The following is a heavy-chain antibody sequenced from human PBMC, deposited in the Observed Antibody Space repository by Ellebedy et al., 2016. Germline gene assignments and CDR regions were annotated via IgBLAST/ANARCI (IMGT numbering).Heavy chain of an antibody. V-gene: IGHV4-34*01. Sequence: SETLSLXXAVHGGSFSGYYWSWIRQPPGKGLEWIGEINHSGSTNYNPSLKSRVTISVDTSKNQFSLKLSSVTAADTAVYYCARGRYYGSGSYVIDYWGQGTLVTVSS. D-gene: IGHD3-10*01. CDR3: ARGRYYGSGSYVIDY. J-gene: IGHJ4*02. CDR1: GGSFSGYY. CDR2: INHSGST.